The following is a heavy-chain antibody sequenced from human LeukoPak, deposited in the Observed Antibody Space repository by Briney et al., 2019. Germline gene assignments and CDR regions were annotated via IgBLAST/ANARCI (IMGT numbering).Heavy chain of an antibody. CDR3: ARVTLGYGGTIKDS. CDR2: ISAYNGNT. CDR1: GYTFTSYG. D-gene: IGHD4-23*01. Sequence: ASVKVSCKASGYTFTSYGISWVRQAPGQGLEWMGWISAYNGNTNYAQKLQGRVTMTTDTSTSTAYMELRSLRSDDTAAYYCARVTLGYGGTIKDSWGQGTLVTVSS. V-gene: IGHV1-18*01. J-gene: IGHJ4*02.